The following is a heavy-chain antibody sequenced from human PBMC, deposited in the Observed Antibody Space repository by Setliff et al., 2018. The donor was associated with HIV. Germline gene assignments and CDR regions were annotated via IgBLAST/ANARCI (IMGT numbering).Heavy chain of an antibody. Sequence: PGGSLRLSCAASGFFFKNAWMSWVRQAPGKGLEWIGRIKSEADGGTEESAAFLKGRFTISRDVSRNTLYLRMTGLKSEDTGIYFCVTGSSFDYFYMDVWGKGTTVTVSS. CDR1: GFFFKNAW. CDR3: VTGSSFDYFYMDV. V-gene: IGHV3-15*01. D-gene: IGHD6-6*01. CDR2: IKSEADGGTE. J-gene: IGHJ6*03.